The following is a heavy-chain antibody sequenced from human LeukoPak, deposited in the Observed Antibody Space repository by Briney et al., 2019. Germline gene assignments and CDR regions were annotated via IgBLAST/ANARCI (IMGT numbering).Heavy chain of an antibody. CDR3: ASRPYSSSCDY. CDR2: IYYSGST. D-gene: IGHD6-13*01. J-gene: IGHJ4*02. Sequence: SETLSLTCTVSGGSISSSSYYRGWIRQPPGKGLEWIGSIYYSGSTYYNPSLKSRVTISVDTSKNQFSLKLSSVTAADTAVYYCASRPYSSSCDYWGQGTLVTVSS. V-gene: IGHV4-39*01. CDR1: GGSISSSSYY.